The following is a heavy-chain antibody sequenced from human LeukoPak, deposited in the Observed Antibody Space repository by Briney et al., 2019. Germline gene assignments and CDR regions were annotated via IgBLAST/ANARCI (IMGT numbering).Heavy chain of an antibody. D-gene: IGHD3-9*01. CDR3: ARGPQGSPHTPPVLRYFNY. CDR1: GFTFSSYS. J-gene: IGHJ4*02. Sequence: KPGGSLRLSCAASGFTFSSYSMNWVRQAPGKGLEWVSSISSSSTYIYYADSVNGRFTISRDNAKNSLYLQMNSLRAEDTAVYYCARGPQGSPHTPPVLRYFNYWGQGTLVTVSS. V-gene: IGHV3-21*06. CDR2: ISSSSTYI.